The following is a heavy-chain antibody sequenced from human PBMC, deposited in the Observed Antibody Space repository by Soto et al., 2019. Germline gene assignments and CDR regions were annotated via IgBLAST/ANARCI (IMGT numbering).Heavy chain of an antibody. CDR1: GFTFSSYG. Sequence: CAASGFTFSSYGMHWVRQAPGKGLEWVAVIWYDGSNKYYADSVKGRFTISRDNSKNTLYLQMDSLRPDDTAVYYCARQAKIGDRSQFYFDSWGQGTLVTVSS. D-gene: IGHD3-16*01. V-gene: IGHV3-33*01. CDR3: ARQAKIGDRSQFYFDS. J-gene: IGHJ4*02. CDR2: IWYDGSNK.